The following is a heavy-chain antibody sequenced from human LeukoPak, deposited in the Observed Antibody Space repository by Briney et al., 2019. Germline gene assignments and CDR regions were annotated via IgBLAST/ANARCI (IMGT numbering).Heavy chain of an antibody. CDR2: IYHSGST. J-gene: IGHJ4*02. CDR1: GGSISSSNW. D-gene: IGHD6-19*01. V-gene: IGHV4-4*02. CDR3: ARDPRTYTSDWFVSFDY. Sequence: SGTLSLTCAVSGGSISSSNWWSWVRQPPGKGLEWIGEIYHSGSTNYNPSLKSRVTISVDKSKNQFSLNLTSVTAADTAVYYCARDPRTYTSDWFVSFDYWGQGILVTVSS.